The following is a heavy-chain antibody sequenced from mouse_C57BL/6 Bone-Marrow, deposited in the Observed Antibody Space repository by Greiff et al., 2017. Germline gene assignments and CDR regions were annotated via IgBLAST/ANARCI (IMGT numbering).Heavy chain of an antibody. J-gene: IGHJ2*01. D-gene: IGHD1-1*01. CDR3: ARMIITTVEGPYYFDY. CDR2: IDPSDSET. V-gene: IGHV1-52*01. CDR1: GYTFTSYW. Sequence: VQLQQPGAELVRPGSSVKLSCKASGYTFTSYWMHWVKQRPIQGLEWIGNIDPSDSETHYNQKFKDKATLTVDKSSSTAYMQLSSLTSEDSAVYYCARMIITTVEGPYYFDYWGQGTTLTVSS.